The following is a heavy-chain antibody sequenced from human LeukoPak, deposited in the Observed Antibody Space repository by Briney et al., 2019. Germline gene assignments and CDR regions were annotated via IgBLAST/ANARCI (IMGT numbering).Heavy chain of an antibody. V-gene: IGHV3-23*01. CDR3: ARAPPYYYDSSGYYPDY. J-gene: IGHJ4*02. CDR2: ISGSGGST. Sequence: GGSLRLSCAASGFTFSSYAMSWVRQAPGKGLEWVSAISGSGGSTYYADSVKGRFTISRDNAKNSLYLQMNSLRAEDTAVYYCARAPPYYYDSSGYYPDYWGQGTLVTVSS. CDR1: GFTFSSYA. D-gene: IGHD3-22*01.